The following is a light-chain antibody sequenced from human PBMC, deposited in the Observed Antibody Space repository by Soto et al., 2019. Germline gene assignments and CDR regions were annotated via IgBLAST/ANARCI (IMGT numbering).Light chain of an antibody. V-gene: IGLV2-14*01. CDR3: TSYTSSITYV. CDR1: SSDVGGYNY. J-gene: IGLJ1*01. Sequence: QSALTQPRSVSGSPGQSITISCTGTSSDVGGYNYVSWYQQHPGKAPKLMIYEVSNRPSGVSNRFSGSKSGNTASLTISGLQAEDEADYYCTSYTSSITYVFGTGTKLTVL. CDR2: EVS.